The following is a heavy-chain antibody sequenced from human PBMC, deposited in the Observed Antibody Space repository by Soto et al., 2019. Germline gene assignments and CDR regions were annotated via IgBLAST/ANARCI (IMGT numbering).Heavy chain of an antibody. V-gene: IGHV4-31*03. CDR2: IYYSGST. CDR3: GREGGGITGTTGLDY. Sequence: PSETLSLTCTVSGGSISSGGYYWSWIRQHPGKGLEWIGYIYYSGSTYYNPSLKSRVTISVDTSKNQFSLKLSSVTAADTAVYYCGREGGGITGTTGLDYWGQGTLVTVSS. D-gene: IGHD1-7*01. CDR1: GGSISSGGYY. J-gene: IGHJ4*02.